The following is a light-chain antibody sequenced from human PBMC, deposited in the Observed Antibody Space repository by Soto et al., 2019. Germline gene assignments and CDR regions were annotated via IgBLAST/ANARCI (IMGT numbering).Light chain of an antibody. V-gene: IGKV1-39*01. CDR3: QQSYSSLALT. J-gene: IGKJ4*01. CDR1: QSIATF. CDR2: GAS. Sequence: DLQMTQSPSSLSASVGDRVTVTCRASQSIATFLNWYQHKPGKAPKLLISGASNLQSGVPSRFSGSGSGTDFTLTINSLHPEDFATYYCQQSYSSLALTFGGGTKLEIK.